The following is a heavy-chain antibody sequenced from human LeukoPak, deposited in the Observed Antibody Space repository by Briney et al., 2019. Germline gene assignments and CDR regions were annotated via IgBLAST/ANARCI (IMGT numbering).Heavy chain of an antibody. V-gene: IGHV5-51*01. Sequence: GESLKISCKGSGYSFTSYWIGWVRQMPGKGLEWMGIIYPGDSDARYSPSFQGQVTISADKSISTAYLQWSSLKASDTAMYYCARGELLHHNWFDPWGQGTLVTVSS. CDR3: ARGELLHHNWFDP. J-gene: IGHJ5*02. CDR1: GYSFTSYW. D-gene: IGHD1-26*01. CDR2: IYPGDSDA.